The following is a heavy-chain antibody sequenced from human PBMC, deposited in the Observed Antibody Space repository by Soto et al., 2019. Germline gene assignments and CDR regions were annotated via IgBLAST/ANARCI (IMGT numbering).Heavy chain of an antibody. CDR2: IVVASGYS. Sequence: LVQSGPDVKKPGTSVKVSCKTSGFTFDSSAVQWVRQVRGQRLEWIGWIVVASGYSNVAQKFQDRVSLTRDLSTNTAFMELSSLTSEDSAMYYCAADVIGVAGDFDHWGQGTLVSVSS. J-gene: IGHJ4*02. CDR3: AADVIGVAGDFDH. V-gene: IGHV1-58*01. D-gene: IGHD6-19*01. CDR1: GFTFDSSA.